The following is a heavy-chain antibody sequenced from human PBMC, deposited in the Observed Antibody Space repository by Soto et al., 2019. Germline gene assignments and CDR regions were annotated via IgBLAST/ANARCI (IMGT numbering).Heavy chain of an antibody. Sequence: EVQLVESGGGLVQPGGSLRLSCAASGFTFSSYWMTWVRQAPGKGLEWVTNIKEDGSEKYYVDSVKGRFTISRDNAKNSLYLEMNSLRAGDTAIYYCARYYDGSGNSDAFDIWGQGTMVTVSS. V-gene: IGHV3-7*03. J-gene: IGHJ3*02. CDR1: GFTFSSYW. CDR2: IKEDGSEK. CDR3: ARYYDGSGNSDAFDI. D-gene: IGHD3-22*01.